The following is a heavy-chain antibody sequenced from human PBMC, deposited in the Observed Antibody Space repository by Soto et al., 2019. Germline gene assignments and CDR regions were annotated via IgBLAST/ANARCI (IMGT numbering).Heavy chain of an antibody. J-gene: IGHJ4*02. CDR1: GFTVSSNY. CDR2: IYSGGST. D-gene: IGHD3-22*01. V-gene: IGHV3-66*01. Sequence: EVQLVESGGGLVQPGGSLRLSCAASGFTVSSNYMSWVRQAPGKGLEWVSVIYSGGSTYYADSVKGRFTISRDNSKNTLYLQMTSLRAADTAVYYCARDIPEYYYDSSGYYSYWGQGTLVTVSS. CDR3: ARDIPEYYYDSSGYYSY.